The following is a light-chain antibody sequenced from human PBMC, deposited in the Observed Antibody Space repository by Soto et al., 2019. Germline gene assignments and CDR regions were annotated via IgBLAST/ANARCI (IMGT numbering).Light chain of an antibody. CDR2: WAS. CDR1: RSVLQTSNNKDY. CDR3: QQYYTTPQS. V-gene: IGKV4-1*01. J-gene: IGKJ1*01. Sequence: DIVMTQSPDSLAVSLGERATINCKSSRSVLQTSNNKDYLAWYQQKPGQPPKLLIAWASTRESGGPDRFSGSGSGTDFTLTITSLQAEDVAVYYCQQYYTTPQSFGQGTKVEIK.